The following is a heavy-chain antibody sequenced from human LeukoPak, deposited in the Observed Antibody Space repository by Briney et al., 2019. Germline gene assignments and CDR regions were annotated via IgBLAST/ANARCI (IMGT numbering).Heavy chain of an antibody. CDR1: GYTFTSYG. J-gene: IGHJ6*03. Sequence: ASVKVSCKASGYTFTSYGISWVRQAPGQGLEWMGWISAYNGNTNYAQKLQGRVTMTTDTSTSTAYMELRSLRSDDTAVYYCARACSPGLRFLEWLGYYMDVWGQGTPVTVSS. V-gene: IGHV1-18*01. CDR3: ARACSPGLRFLEWLGYYMDV. D-gene: IGHD3-3*01. CDR2: ISAYNGNT.